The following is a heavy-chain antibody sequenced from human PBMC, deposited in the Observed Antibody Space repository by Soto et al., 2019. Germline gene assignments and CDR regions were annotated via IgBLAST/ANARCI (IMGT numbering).Heavy chain of an antibody. Sequence: LGESLKISCKGSGYSFTSYWIGWVRQMPGKGLEWMGIIYPGDSDTRYSPSFQGQVTISADKSISTAYLQWSSLKASDTAMYYCARQQYYYASSGYPHWLDPWGQGTLVTVYS. D-gene: IGHD3-22*01. J-gene: IGHJ5*02. CDR2: IYPGDSDT. V-gene: IGHV5-51*01. CDR1: GYSFTSYW. CDR3: ARQQYYYASSGYPHWLDP.